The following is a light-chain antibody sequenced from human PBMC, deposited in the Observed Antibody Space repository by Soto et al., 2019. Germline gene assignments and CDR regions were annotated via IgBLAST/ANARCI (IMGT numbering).Light chain of an antibody. Sequence: EIVMTHSPATLSVSPGEIATLSFRASQSVSINLAWYQQKPGQAPRLLIYGASTRATGIPARFSGSGSGTDFTLTISCLQSEDFATYYCQQYYSFPPGTFGQGTKVDIK. CDR3: QQYYSFPPGT. V-gene: IGKV3-15*01. J-gene: IGKJ1*01. CDR1: QSVSIN. CDR2: GAS.